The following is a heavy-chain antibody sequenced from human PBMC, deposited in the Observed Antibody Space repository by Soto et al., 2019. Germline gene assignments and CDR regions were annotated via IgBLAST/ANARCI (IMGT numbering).Heavy chain of an antibody. D-gene: IGHD2-15*01. Sequence: GASVKVSCKASGYTFTSYAMHWVRQAPGQRLEWMGWINAGNGNTKYSQKFQGRVTITRDTSASTAYMELSSLRSEDTAVYYCARDCSGGSCYPDRYYFDYWGQGTLVTVSS. CDR2: INAGNGNT. V-gene: IGHV1-3*01. CDR1: GYTFTSYA. J-gene: IGHJ4*02. CDR3: ARDCSGGSCYPDRYYFDY.